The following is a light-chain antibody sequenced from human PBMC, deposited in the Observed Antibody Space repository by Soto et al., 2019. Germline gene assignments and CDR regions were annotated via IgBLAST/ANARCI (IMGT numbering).Light chain of an antibody. Sequence: EIVLTQSPGTLFFSPGEKATLSGRASQRVRGSSLAWYQQKPGQAPRLLIYGASSRATGIPDRFSGSGSGTDFTLTISRLEPEDFAVYYCQQYGSSLFTFGPGTKVDIK. J-gene: IGKJ3*01. V-gene: IGKV3-20*01. CDR2: GAS. CDR3: QQYGSSLFT. CDR1: QRVRGSS.